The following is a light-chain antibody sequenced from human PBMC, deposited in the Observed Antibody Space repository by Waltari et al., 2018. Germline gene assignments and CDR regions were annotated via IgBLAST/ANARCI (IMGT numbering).Light chain of an antibody. J-gene: IGLJ3*02. Sequence: SYVLTQPPSVSVAPGQTATITCWGDNIETKHVHWYQQKPGQAPLLVVYDDYVRPSGIPDRFSGTTSGNTATLTISRVEAGGEADYYCHVWDDSSNHWVFGGGTKLTVL. V-gene: IGLV3-21*02. CDR1: NIETKH. CDR2: DDY. CDR3: HVWDDSSNHWV.